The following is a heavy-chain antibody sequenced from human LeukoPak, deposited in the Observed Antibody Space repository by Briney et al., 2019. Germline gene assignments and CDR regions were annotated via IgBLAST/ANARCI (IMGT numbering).Heavy chain of an antibody. D-gene: IGHD3-3*01. CDR1: GYIFTGYY. CDR3: AREITIFGVVDGEEDY. V-gene: IGHV1-2*02. Sequence: ASVKVSCKASGYIFTGYYMHWVRQAPGQGLEWMGWINPNSGGTNYAQKFQGRVTMTRDTSISTAYMELSRLRSDDTAVYYCAREITIFGVVDGEEDYWGQGTLVTVSS. J-gene: IGHJ4*02. CDR2: INPNSGGT.